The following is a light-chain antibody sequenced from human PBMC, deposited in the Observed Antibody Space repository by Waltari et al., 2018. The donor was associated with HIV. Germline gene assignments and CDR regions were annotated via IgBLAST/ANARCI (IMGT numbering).Light chain of an antibody. V-gene: IGLV3-25*03. CDR1: ALPTQY. CDR3: QSADSTGTYWV. Sequence: SYELTQPPSASVSPGQTARISCSGDALPTQYVFWYQQRPGQAPVMVIYRDKERPSGITDRLSGSSAGTTVTLTISGVQAEDEADYYCQSADSTGTYWVFGGGTKLTVL. J-gene: IGLJ3*02. CDR2: RDK.